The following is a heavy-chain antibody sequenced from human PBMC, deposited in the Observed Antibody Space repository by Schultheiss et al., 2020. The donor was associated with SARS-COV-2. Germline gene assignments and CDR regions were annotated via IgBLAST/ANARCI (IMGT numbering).Heavy chain of an antibody. V-gene: IGHV1-2*02. D-gene: IGHD3-10*01. CDR2: INPNSGGT. CDR3: VRMALLRFGEPPRGDY. Sequence: ASVKVSCKASGYTFTGYYMHWVRQAPGQGLEWMGWINPNSGGTNYAQKFQGRVTMTRDTSISTAYMELSRLRSDDTAVYYCVRMALLRFGEPPRGDYWGQGTLVTVSS. J-gene: IGHJ4*02. CDR1: GYTFTGYY.